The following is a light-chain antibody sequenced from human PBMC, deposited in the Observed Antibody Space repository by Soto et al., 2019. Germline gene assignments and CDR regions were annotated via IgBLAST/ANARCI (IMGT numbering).Light chain of an antibody. CDR3: CSYAGGYTFV. V-gene: IGLV2-11*01. CDR2: DAN. CDR1: SSDVGGYNF. Sequence: QSALTQPRSVSGSPGQSVTISCTGTSSDVGGYNFVSWYQHHPGKAPNLLIYDANKRPSGVPDRFSGSKSGNTASLTISGLQAEDEADYFCCSYAGGYTFVFGTGTKVTVL. J-gene: IGLJ1*01.